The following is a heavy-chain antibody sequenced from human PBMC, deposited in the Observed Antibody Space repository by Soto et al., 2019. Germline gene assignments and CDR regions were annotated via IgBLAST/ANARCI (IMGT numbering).Heavy chain of an antibody. V-gene: IGHV3-30*18. J-gene: IGHJ4*02. CDR1: GFTFSNYG. CDR2: ISDDGSSK. Sequence: QVLLVESGGGVVQPGMSLRLSCAASGFTFSNYGIHWVRQAPGKGLEWVAIISDDGSSKYYADSVKGRLTISRDNSKNTVYLQMNSLRAEDTALYYCAKDSRGFRGYPAYWGQGTLVTVSS. D-gene: IGHD5-12*01. CDR3: AKDSRGFRGYPAY.